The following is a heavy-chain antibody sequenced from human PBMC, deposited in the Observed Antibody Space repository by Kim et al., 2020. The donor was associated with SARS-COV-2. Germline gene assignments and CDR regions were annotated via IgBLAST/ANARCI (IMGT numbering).Heavy chain of an antibody. CDR3: AKRGRGADYYDSSGYYYDD. V-gene: IGHV3-23*01. CDR2: ISGSGGST. CDR1: GFTFSSYA. D-gene: IGHD3-22*01. Sequence: GGSLRLSCAASGFTFSSYAMSWVRQAPGKGLEWVSLISGSGGSTYYADSVKGRFTISRDNSKNTLYLQMNSLRAEDTAVYYCAKRGRGADYYDSSGYYYDDWGQGTLVTVSS. J-gene: IGHJ4*02.